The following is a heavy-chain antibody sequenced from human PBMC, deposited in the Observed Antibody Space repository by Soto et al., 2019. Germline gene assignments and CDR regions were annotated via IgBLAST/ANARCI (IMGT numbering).Heavy chain of an antibody. J-gene: IGHJ4*02. V-gene: IGHV4-34*01. CDR1: GGSFGGYY. CDR2: INHSGST. Sequence: PSETLSLTCAVYGGSFGGYYWSWIRQPPGKGLEWIGEINHSGSTNYNPSLKSRVTISVDTSKNQFSLKLSSVTAADTAVYYCARVNIGKMMTFDYWGQGTLVTVSS. CDR3: ARVNIGKMMTFDY. D-gene: IGHD2-15*01.